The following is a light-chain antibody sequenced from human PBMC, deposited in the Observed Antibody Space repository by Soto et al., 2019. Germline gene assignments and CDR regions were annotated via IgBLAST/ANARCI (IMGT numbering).Light chain of an antibody. CDR3: QSYDSRLSGLV. CDR2: GNS. CDR1: SSNIGAGYD. Sequence: QSVLTQPPSVSGAPGQRVTISCTGSSSNIGAGYDVHWYQQLPGTAPKLLIYGNSNRPSGVPDRFSGSKSGTSASLAITGLQAEDEADSYCQSYDSRLSGLVFGTGTKLTVL. J-gene: IGLJ1*01. V-gene: IGLV1-40*01.